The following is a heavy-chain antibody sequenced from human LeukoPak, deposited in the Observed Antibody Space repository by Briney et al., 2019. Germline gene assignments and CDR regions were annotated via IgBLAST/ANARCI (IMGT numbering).Heavy chain of an antibody. CDR2: VSPRGDIT. CDR3: ANVVTPDYYFDY. D-gene: IGHD2-21*02. V-gene: IGHV3-23*01. CDR1: GFTFSSHG. Sequence: PGGSLRLSCAASGFTFSSHGMDWVRQAPGMGLEWVSGVSPRGDITYYADSVKGRFTISRDNSKNTLYLQMNSLRAEDTAVYYCANVVTPDYYFDYWGQGTLVTVSS. J-gene: IGHJ4*02.